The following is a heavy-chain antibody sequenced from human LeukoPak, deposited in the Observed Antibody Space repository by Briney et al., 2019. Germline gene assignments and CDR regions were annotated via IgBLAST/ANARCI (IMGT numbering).Heavy chain of an antibody. CDR1: GGSISSSTYY. V-gene: IGHV4-39*01. Sequence: SETLSLTCTVSGGSISSSTYYWGWIRQPPGKGLEWIGSIYYSGSTYYNPSLKSRVTISVDTSNNQFSLKPTSVTAADTAVYYCARSSGSGSYKWYFDLWGRGTLVTVSS. D-gene: IGHD3-10*01. CDR2: IYYSGST. J-gene: IGHJ2*01. CDR3: ARSSGSGSYKWYFDL.